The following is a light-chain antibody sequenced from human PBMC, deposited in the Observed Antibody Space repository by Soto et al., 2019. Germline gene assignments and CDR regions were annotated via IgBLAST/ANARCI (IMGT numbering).Light chain of an antibody. CDR3: QQYGSSPYT. CDR2: GAS. Sequence: EIVLTQSPATLSLSAGERATLSCRASQSVSSSFLAWYQQKPGQAPRLLIYGASIRATGIPDRFSGSGSGTDFTLTISRLEPEDFAVYYCQQYGSSPYTFGQGTKLEIK. CDR1: QSVSSSF. V-gene: IGKV3-20*01. J-gene: IGKJ2*01.